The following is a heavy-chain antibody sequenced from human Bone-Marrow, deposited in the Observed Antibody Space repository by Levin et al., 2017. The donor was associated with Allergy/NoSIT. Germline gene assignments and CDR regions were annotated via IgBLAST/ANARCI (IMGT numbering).Heavy chain of an antibody. Sequence: GSLRLSCTVSGGSISGYYWGWIRQTPGKGLEWIGYIYHSGRTKYNSSLNSRATISEDTSKNRFSLKLTSVTAADTAVYFCARGRWDSSGWYYFDHWGQGTLVTVSS. CDR1: GGSISGYY. J-gene: IGHJ4*02. D-gene: IGHD6-19*01. CDR3: ARGRWDSSGWYYFDH. CDR2: IYHSGRT. V-gene: IGHV4-59*01.